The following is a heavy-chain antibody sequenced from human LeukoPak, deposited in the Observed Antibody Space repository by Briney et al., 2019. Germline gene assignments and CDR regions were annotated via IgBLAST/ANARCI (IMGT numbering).Heavy chain of an antibody. D-gene: IGHD2-2*01. Sequence: SETLSLTCIVSGGSISSSNYYWGWIRQPPGKGLEWIGIIYYSGSTYYNPSLKSRVTISVDTSKNQFSLKLSSVTAADTAVYYCARRLPAATTVHAFDIWGQGTMVTVSS. CDR3: ARRLPAATTVHAFDI. J-gene: IGHJ3*02. V-gene: IGHV4-39*01. CDR1: GGSISSSNYY. CDR2: IYYSGST.